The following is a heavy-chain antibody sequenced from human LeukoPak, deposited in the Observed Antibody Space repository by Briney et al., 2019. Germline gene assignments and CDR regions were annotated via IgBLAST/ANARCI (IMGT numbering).Heavy chain of an antibody. J-gene: IGHJ5*02. V-gene: IGHV4-4*07. D-gene: IGHD3-10*01. CDR1: SASISTYY. Sequence: SETLSLTCTVSSASISTYYWSWIRQSAGKGLEWIGRIYITGSTTYNPSLKSRVTMSLDTSKNQFSLKLSSVTAADTAVYYCARDSGTTGEVKFDPWGQGTLVTVSS. CDR2: IYITGST. CDR3: ARDSGTTGEVKFDP.